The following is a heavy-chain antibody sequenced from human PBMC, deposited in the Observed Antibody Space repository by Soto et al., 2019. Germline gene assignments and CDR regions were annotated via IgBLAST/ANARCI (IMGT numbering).Heavy chain of an antibody. J-gene: IGHJ4*02. Sequence: PGGSLRLSCAASGFTFSSYGMHWVRQAPDKGLEWVAVIGFDGSNEYYADSVKGRFTISRDNSRNTLYLQMDSLRVEDTAVYYCAREHRYDYIWGTYPYYFDYWGQGTLVTVSS. CDR1: GFTFSSYG. CDR2: IGFDGSNE. V-gene: IGHV3-33*01. CDR3: AREHRYDYIWGTYPYYFDY. D-gene: IGHD3-16*01.